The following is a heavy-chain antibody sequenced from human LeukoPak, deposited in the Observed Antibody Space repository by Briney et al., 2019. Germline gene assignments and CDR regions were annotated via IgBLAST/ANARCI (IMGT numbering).Heavy chain of an antibody. Sequence: SETLSLTCAVYGGSFSGYYWSWIRQPPGKGLEWIGEINHSGSTNYNPSLKSRVTISVDTSKNQFSLKLSSVTAADTAVYYCARGLGGWYNVHYFDYWGQGTLLTVSS. CDR3: ARGLGGWYNVHYFDY. D-gene: IGHD6-19*01. CDR2: INHSGST. CDR1: GGSFSGYY. J-gene: IGHJ4*02. V-gene: IGHV4-34*01.